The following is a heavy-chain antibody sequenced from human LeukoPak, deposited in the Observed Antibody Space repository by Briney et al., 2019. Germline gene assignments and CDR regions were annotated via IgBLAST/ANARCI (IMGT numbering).Heavy chain of an antibody. D-gene: IGHD6-13*01. CDR1: GGTFSSYA. CDR3: ASQQQLTNGIDY. V-gene: IGHV1-2*02. J-gene: IGHJ4*02. CDR2: INPNSGGT. Sequence: ASVKVSCKASGGTFSSYAISWVRQAPGQGLEWMGWINPNSGGTNYAQKFQGRVTMTRDTSISTAYMELSRLRSDDTAVYYCASQQQLTNGIDYWGQGTLVTVSS.